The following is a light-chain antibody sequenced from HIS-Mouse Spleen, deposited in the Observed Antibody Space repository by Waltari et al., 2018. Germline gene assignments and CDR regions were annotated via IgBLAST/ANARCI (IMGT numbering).Light chain of an antibody. V-gene: IGLV3-10*01. J-gene: IGLJ2*01. CDR2: EDS. Sequence: SYELTQPPSVSVSPGQTARITCSGDALPKKYAYWYQQKSGQAPVLVIYEDSKRPCGIPVRFSGSSSGTMATLTISGAQVEDEADYYCYSTDSSGNHRVFGGGTKLTVL. CDR3: YSTDSSGNHRV. CDR1: ALPKKY.